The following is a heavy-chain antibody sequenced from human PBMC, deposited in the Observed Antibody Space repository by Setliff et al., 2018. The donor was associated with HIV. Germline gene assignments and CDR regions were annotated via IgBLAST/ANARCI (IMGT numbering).Heavy chain of an antibody. CDR2: ISAYNGNT. CDR3: ATGGVGEEYSDSSTWGLNAMDV. D-gene: IGHD3-22*01. V-gene: IGHV1-18*01. CDR1: GYTFTNYG. Sequence: ASVKVSCKASGYTFTNYGISWVRQAPGQGLEWVGWISAYNGNTNYAQKLQGRVTMTTDTSTYTAFMELRSLKSDDTAVYYCATGGVGEEYSDSSTWGLNAMDVWGQGTTVTVSS. J-gene: IGHJ6*02.